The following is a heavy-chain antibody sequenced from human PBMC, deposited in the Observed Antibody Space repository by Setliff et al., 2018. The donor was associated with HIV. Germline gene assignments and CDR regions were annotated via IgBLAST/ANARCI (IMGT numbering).Heavy chain of an antibody. CDR1: GGSISSYY. D-gene: IGHD3-22*01. Sequence: SETLSLTCTVSGGSISSYYWSWIRQPPGKGLEWIVYIYYSGSTYYNPSLKSRVTISIDTSKNQFSLNLTSVTAADTAVYYCASRVYYYDSNNFLREQGFDPWGQGTLVTVSS. J-gene: IGHJ5*02. CDR3: ASRVYYYDSNNFLREQGFDP. CDR2: IYYSGST. V-gene: IGHV4-59*08.